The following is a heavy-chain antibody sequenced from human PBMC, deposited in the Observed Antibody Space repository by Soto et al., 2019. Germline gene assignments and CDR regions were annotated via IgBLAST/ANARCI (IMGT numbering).Heavy chain of an antibody. Sequence: SETLSLTCAVSGYSLTSGYYCGWIRQPPGKGLEWIGSIYHSGDTYYNPSLKSRVTISVDTSKNHFSLKLTSVTAADTAVYYCARARIVVAGTIVDYWGQGTLVTVA. V-gene: IGHV4-38-2*01. CDR3: ARARIVVAGTIVDY. CDR1: GYSLTSGYY. J-gene: IGHJ4*02. D-gene: IGHD6-19*01. CDR2: IYHSGDT.